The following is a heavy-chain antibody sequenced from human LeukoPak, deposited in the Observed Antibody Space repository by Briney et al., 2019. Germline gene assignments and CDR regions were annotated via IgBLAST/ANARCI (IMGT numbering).Heavy chain of an antibody. V-gene: IGHV4-61*02. D-gene: IGHD3-3*01. CDR3: ARSPPRPRFGVVR. J-gene: IGHJ4*01. CDR1: GGSISSGSYY. CDR2: IYTSGST. Sequence: KPSETLSLTCTVSGGSISSGSYYWSWIRQPAGKGLEWIGRIYTSGSTNYNPSLKSRVTISVDTSKNQFSLKLSSVTAADTAVYYCARSPPRPRFGVVRWGHGTLVTVSS.